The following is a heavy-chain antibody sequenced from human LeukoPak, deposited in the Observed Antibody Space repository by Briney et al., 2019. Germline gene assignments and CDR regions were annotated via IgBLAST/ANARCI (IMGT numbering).Heavy chain of an antibody. D-gene: IGHD5-12*01. Sequence: PGGSLRLSCAASGFPFSGYWMHWVRQAPGKGLVCVSRIDDDGAGTTYADSVKGRFTISRDNAKNTLYLQMNSLRVEDTAVYYCARSASGYDAWGQGTLVTVSS. CDR2: IDDDGAGT. V-gene: IGHV3-74*01. J-gene: IGHJ5*02. CDR1: GFPFSGYW. CDR3: ARSASGYDA.